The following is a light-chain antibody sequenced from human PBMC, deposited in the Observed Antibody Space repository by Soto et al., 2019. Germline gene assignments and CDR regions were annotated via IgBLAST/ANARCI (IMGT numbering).Light chain of an antibody. Sequence: DVQMTQYPSSLSASVGDSVTITCRASQSISSYLNWYQQKPGRAPRLLIYVVSILQSGLPSRFSGNGSGIDFTLTISGLQPEDFAVYYCQQRHRAPLTFGGGTTGEIK. V-gene: IGKV1-39*01. J-gene: IGKJ4*01. CDR3: QQRHRAPLT. CDR2: VVS. CDR1: QSISSY.